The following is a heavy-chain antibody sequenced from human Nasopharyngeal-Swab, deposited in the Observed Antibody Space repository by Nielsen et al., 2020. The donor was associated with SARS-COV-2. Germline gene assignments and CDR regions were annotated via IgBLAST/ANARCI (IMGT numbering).Heavy chain of an antibody. Sequence: GEFLKISCAASGFTFSSYSMNWVRQAPGKGLEWVSYISSSSSTIYYADSVKGRFTISRDNAKNSLYLQMNSLRAEDTALYYCAKGGYDILTGYYHWGQGTLVTVSS. CDR1: GFTFSSYS. CDR3: AKGGYDILTGYYH. J-gene: IGHJ4*02. V-gene: IGHV3-48*04. CDR2: ISSSSSTI. D-gene: IGHD3-9*01.